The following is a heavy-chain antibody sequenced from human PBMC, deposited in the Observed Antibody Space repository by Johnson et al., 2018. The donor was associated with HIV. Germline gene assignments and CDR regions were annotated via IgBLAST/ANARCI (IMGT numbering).Heavy chain of an antibody. CDR3: STGDIVVVAGAMLLPLHDAFDI. CDR1: GFTFDDYA. Sequence: EVQLVESGGGLVQPGRSLRLSCAASGFTFDDYAMHWVRQVPGKGLEWVGRINSESDGGTTDYTTPVKGRFTISRDDSKNMLYLQMNSLKIEDTAVYYCSTGDIVVVAGAMLLPLHDAFDIWGQGTMVTVSS. J-gene: IGHJ3*02. CDR2: INSESDGGTT. D-gene: IGHD2-15*01. V-gene: IGHV3-15*01.